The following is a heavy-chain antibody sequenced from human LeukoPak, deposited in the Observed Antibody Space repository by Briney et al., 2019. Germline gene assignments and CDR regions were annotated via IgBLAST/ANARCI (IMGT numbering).Heavy chain of an antibody. J-gene: IGHJ4*02. Sequence: GSLRLSCAASGFTFSSYSMNWVRQAPGKGLEWIGSIYYSGSTYYNPSLKSRVTISVDTSKNQFSLKLSSVTAADTAVYYCARLDTAMATDYWGQGTLVTVSS. D-gene: IGHD5-18*01. V-gene: IGHV4-39*01. CDR1: GFTFSSYSMN. CDR2: IYYSGST. CDR3: ARLDTAMATDY.